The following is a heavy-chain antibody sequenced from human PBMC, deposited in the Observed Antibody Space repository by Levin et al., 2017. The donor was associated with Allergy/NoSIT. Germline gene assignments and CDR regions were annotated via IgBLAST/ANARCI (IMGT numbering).Heavy chain of an antibody. D-gene: IGHD3-10*01. J-gene: IGHJ4*02. Sequence: GESLKISCAASGFTFSTFNMNWVRQAPGKGLEWLSFITSSSDIIYYADSVKGRFTISRDNAKNSLYLQMNSLRDDDTAVYYCARDRIGGGRFGELSDYWGQGTLVTVSS. CDR1: GFTFSTFN. CDR3: ARDRIGGGRFGELSDY. V-gene: IGHV3-48*02. CDR2: ITSSSDII.